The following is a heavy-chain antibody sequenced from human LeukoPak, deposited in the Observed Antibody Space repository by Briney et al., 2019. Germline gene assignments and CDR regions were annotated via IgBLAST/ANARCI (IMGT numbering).Heavy chain of an antibody. Sequence: GTSPRLSCAASGFSFSDYGMHWVRQTPGKGLEWVAVISYDGSNKYYADSVKGRFTISRDNSKNTLYLQMNSLRAEDTAVYYCAREVWEYQLPHYYFDYWGQGTLVTVSS. CDR1: GFSFSDYG. J-gene: IGHJ4*02. D-gene: IGHD2-2*01. V-gene: IGHV3-30*03. CDR3: AREVWEYQLPHYYFDY. CDR2: ISYDGSNK.